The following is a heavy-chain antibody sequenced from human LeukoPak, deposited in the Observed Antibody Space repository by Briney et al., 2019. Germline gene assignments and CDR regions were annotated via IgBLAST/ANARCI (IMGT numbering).Heavy chain of an antibody. D-gene: IGHD6-19*01. CDR2: ISSSSSYI. V-gene: IGHV3-21*01. Sequence: GGSLRLSCAASGFTFSSYGMSWVRQAPGKGLEWVSSISSSSSYIYYADSVKGRFTISRDNAKNSLSLQMNSLRAEDTAVYYCARGSGWESVEFWGQGTLVTVSS. CDR1: GFTFSSYG. J-gene: IGHJ4*02. CDR3: ARGSGWESVEF.